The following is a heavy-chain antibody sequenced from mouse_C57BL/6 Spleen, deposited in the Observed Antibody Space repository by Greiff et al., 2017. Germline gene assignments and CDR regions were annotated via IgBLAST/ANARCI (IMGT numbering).Heavy chain of an antibody. CDR1: GYTFTSYW. D-gene: IGHD1-1*01. CDR3: ARSRLLRYPED. CDR2: IDPSDSYT. V-gene: IGHV1-69*01. J-gene: IGHJ2*01. Sequence: VQLQQPGAELVMPGASVKLSCKASGYTFTSYWMHWVKQRPGQGLEWIGEIDPSDSYTNYTQKFKGKFTLTVDKSSSTADMQLSSLTSEDSGVYDRARSRLLRYPEDWGQGTTSTVAS.